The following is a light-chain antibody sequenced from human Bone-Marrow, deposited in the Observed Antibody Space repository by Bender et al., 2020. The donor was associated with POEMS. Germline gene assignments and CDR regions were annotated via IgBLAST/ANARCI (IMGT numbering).Light chain of an antibody. J-gene: IGLJ2*01. CDR1: ALPDEY. CDR3: QSADSSGTPYVV. V-gene: IGLV3-25*03. Sequence: SYELTPPPSVSVSPGQTARITCSGDALPDEYAYWYQQRPGQAPVLVIYKDSERPSGIPARFSGSTSGTTVTLTISGVQTEDEADYYCQSADSSGTPYVVFGGGTKLTVL. CDR2: KDS.